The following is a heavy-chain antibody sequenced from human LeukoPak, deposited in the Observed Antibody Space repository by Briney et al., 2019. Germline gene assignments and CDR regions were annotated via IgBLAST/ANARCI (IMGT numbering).Heavy chain of an antibody. Sequence: GGSLRLSCAASGFTFSSYGMHWVRQAPGKGLEWVAVIWYDGSNEYYADSVKGRFTISRDNSKNTLYLQMNSLRAEDTAVYYCAKDRKQLASDYWGQGTLVTVSS. CDR2: IWYDGSNE. J-gene: IGHJ4*02. CDR1: GFTFSSYG. D-gene: IGHD6-6*01. CDR3: AKDRKQLASDY. V-gene: IGHV3-30*02.